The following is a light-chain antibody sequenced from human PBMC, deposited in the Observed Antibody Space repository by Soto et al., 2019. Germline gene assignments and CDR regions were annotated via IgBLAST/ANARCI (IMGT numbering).Light chain of an antibody. V-gene: IGKV3-15*01. J-gene: IGKJ3*01. CDR2: DTS. CDR3: QYCDYLPL. CDR1: QFVSSR. Sequence: DIVVTQSPATLSASPGERVTLSCRASQFVSSRLAWYQRRPGQVPRLLIYDTSTRAPGISARFSGSGSGTEFTLTISSLQSEDIATYYCQYCDYLPLFGPGTTVDFK.